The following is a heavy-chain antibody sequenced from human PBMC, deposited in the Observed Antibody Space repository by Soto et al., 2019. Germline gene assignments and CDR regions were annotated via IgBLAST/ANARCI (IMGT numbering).Heavy chain of an antibody. D-gene: IGHD1-7*01. CDR2: TYYRSMWFN. Sequence: SQTLSLTCAISGDSVSSNSAAWNWIRLSPSKGLEWLASTYYRSMWFNDYAVSVRSRVTVNPDLSKNQFSLQLTSVTLEYTAVYYCAGTTSHKWYYMDVWGKGTTVTVSS. CDR1: GDSVSSNSAA. J-gene: IGHJ6*03. CDR3: AGTTSHKWYYMDV. V-gene: IGHV6-1*01.